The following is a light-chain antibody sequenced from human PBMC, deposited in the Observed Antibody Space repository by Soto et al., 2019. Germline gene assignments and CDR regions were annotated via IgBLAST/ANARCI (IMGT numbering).Light chain of an antibody. CDR1: QSVSSSY. CDR3: QQYGSSTWT. CDR2: GAS. Sequence: EIVLTQSPGTLSLSPGERSTLSCRASQSVSSSYLAWYQQKPGQAPRPLIYGASSRAIGIPDRFSGSGSGTDFTLTIIRLEPEDFAVYYCQQYGSSTWTFGQGTKVEIK. J-gene: IGKJ1*01. V-gene: IGKV3-20*01.